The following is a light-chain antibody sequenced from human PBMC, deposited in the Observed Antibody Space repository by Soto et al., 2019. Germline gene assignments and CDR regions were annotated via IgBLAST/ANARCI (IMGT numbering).Light chain of an antibody. Sequence: VVTQSVATLSVYQGERATLSCRASQSVSSNLAWYQQKPGQAPRLLINGASTRATGIPARFSGSGSGTEFSLTISSLQSEDFAVYYCQQYSDWPPTFGQGTKVDIK. V-gene: IGKV3-15*01. CDR1: QSVSSN. CDR3: QQYSDWPPT. CDR2: GAS. J-gene: IGKJ1*01.